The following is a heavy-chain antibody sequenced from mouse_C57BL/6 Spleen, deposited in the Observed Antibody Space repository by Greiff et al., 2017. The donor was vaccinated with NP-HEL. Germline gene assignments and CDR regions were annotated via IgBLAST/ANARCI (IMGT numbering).Heavy chain of an antibody. CDR1: GYSFTDYN. CDR3: ARWWDYDGNWFAY. Sequence: VHVKQSGPELVKPGASVKISCKASGYSFTDYNMNWVKQSNGKSLEWIGVINPNYGTTSYNQKFKGKATLTVDQSASTAYMQLNSLTSEDSAVYYCARWWDYDGNWFAYWGQGTLVTVSA. CDR2: INPNYGTT. V-gene: IGHV1-39*01. J-gene: IGHJ3*01. D-gene: IGHD2-4*01.